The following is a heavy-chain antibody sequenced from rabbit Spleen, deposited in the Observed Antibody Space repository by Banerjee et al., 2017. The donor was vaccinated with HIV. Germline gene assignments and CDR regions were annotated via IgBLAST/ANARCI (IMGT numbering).Heavy chain of an antibody. J-gene: IGHJ4*01. V-gene: IGHV1S40*01. Sequence: QSLEESGGDLVKPGASLTLTCTASGFSFTYIDYLCWVRQPPGKGPEWIACVAAGVSLTSYYATWAKGRFTISKTSSTTVTLQMTALTAADTATYFCARGSAAMTMVITGFYLTLWGQGTLVTVS. CDR1: GFSFTYIDY. CDR2: VAAGVSLTS. CDR3: ARGSAAMTMVITGFYLTL. D-gene: IGHD2-1*01.